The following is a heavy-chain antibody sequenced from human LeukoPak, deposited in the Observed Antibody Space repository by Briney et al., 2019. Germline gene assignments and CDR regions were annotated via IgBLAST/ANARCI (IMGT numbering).Heavy chain of an antibody. J-gene: IGHJ6*02. D-gene: IGHD6-13*01. CDR1: GGSFSGYY. Sequence: PSETLSLTCAVYGGSFSGYYWSWIRQPPGKGLEWIGEINHSGSTNYNPSLKSRVTISVDTSKNQFSLKLSSVTAADTAVYYCARDRGASSWYATGGMDVWGQGTTVTVSS. CDR2: INHSGST. V-gene: IGHV4-34*01. CDR3: ARDRGASSWYATGGMDV.